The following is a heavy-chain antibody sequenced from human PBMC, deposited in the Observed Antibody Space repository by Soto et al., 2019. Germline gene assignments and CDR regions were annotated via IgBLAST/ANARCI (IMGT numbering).Heavy chain of an antibody. CDR3: ARDQGITTFGVYSMYYSGMDV. CDR1: GYTFTSSG. J-gene: IGHJ6*02. CDR2: ISTDNGNT. V-gene: IGHV1-18*01. D-gene: IGHD3-3*01. Sequence: QVQLVQSGAEVKKPGASVKVSCKASGYTFTSSGISWVRQAPGQGLEWMGWISTDNGNTNYAQHLQGRVSTTTDTSTSTAYMDLRSLRSDDTAVYYCARDQGITTFGVYSMYYSGMDVWGQGTTVTVSS.